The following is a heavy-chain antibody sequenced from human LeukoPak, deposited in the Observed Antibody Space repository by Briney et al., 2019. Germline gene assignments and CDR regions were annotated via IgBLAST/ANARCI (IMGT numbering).Heavy chain of an antibody. Sequence: GGSLRLSCAASGFTFSNYWMHWVRQAPGKGLEWVSAISGSGVSTYYADSVKGRFTISRDNSKNTLYLQMNSLRAEDTAVYYCAKVGHYDSSGEIDYWGQGTLVTVSS. CDR1: GFTFSNYW. V-gene: IGHV3-23*01. J-gene: IGHJ4*02. CDR3: AKVGHYDSSGEIDY. CDR2: ISGSGVST. D-gene: IGHD3-22*01.